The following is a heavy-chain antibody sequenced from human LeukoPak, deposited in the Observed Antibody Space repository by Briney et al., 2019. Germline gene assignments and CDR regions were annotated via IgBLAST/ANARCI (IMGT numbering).Heavy chain of an antibody. CDR1: GYSMYRHHHS. D-gene: IGHD2-21*01. V-gene: IGHV4-30-2*01. J-gene: IGHJ5*02. CDR3: ARMVVDITRWFDP. Sequence: NPSQHHYLTRDDPGYSMYRHHHSYYYLRHHPNNHHYCLHYSHHRGSPHFNPSPHGQITITVDRCKKQFSLSVNSVTAADTAVYYCARMVVDITRWFDPWGQGTLVTVSS. CDR2: SHHRGSP.